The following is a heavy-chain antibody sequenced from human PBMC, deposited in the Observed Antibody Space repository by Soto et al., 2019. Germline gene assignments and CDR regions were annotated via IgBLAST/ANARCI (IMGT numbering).Heavy chain of an antibody. CDR2: TMGSGGSA. V-gene: IGHV3-23*01. CDR3: AKGGGLRNQLLYGYYFHGMDV. Sequence: EVQLLQSGGGLVQPGMSLRISCVASGFSFSSYAMSWVRQAPGKGLEWVSSTMGSGGSAYYADSVKGRFTIARDNSKNTLHLEVSSLRAEDTAVYYCAKGGGLRNQLLYGYYFHGMDVWGQGTTVTVSS. J-gene: IGHJ6*02. CDR1: GFSFSSYA. D-gene: IGHD3-10*01.